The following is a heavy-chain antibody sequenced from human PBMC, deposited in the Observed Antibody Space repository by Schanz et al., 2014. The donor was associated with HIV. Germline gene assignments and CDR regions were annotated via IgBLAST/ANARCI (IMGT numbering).Heavy chain of an antibody. D-gene: IGHD2-8*01. CDR2: ISYDRSHK. CDR3: ANSGYCTSGVCYTRGYDTDV. Sequence: QVQLVESGGGVVQPGRSLRLSCAASGFNLSAYGMHWVRQAPGKGLEWVAVISYDRSHKYYADSVKGRFTISRDNSKNTLFLQMNSLRAEDTAVYYCANSGYCTSGVCYTRGYDTDVWGQGTTVTVSS. J-gene: IGHJ6*02. V-gene: IGHV3-33*06. CDR1: GFNLSAYG.